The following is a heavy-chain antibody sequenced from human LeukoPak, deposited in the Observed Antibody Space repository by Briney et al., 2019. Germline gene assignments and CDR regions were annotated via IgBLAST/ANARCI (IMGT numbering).Heavy chain of an antibody. CDR2: ISYDGSNK. CDR3: AKAFGGGYRDAYFDY. V-gene: IGHV3-30*18. J-gene: IGHJ4*02. CDR1: GFTFSSYG. D-gene: IGHD1-26*01. Sequence: GGSLRLSCAASGFTFSSYGMHWVRQAPGKGLEWVAVISYDGSNKYYADSVKGRFTISRDNSKNTLYLQMNSLRAEDTAVYYCAKAFGGGYRDAYFDYWGQGTLVTVSS.